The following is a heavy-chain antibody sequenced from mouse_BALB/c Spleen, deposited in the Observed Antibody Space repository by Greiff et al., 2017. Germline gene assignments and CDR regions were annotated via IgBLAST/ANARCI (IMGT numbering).Heavy chain of an antibody. CDR1: GFTFSSYA. CDR3: AREAYYGMGFAY. Sequence: EVKLVESGGGLVKPGGSLKLSCAASGFTFSSYAMSWVRQTPEKRLEWVASISSGGSTYYPDSVKGRFTISRDNARNILYLQMSSLRSEDTAMYYCAREAYYGMGFAYWGQGTLVTVSA. CDR2: ISSGGST. J-gene: IGHJ3*01. D-gene: IGHD2-10*01. V-gene: IGHV5-6-5*01.